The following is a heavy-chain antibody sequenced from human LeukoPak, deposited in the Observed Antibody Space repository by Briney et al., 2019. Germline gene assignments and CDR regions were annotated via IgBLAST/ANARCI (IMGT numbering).Heavy chain of an antibody. D-gene: IGHD4/OR15-4a*01. V-gene: IGHV3-23*01. CDR2: ISGSGAST. J-gene: IGHJ4*02. CDR3: AKDANDGSPDYFDY. CDR1: GFTFSTYA. Sequence: GGSLRLSCAASGFTFSTYAMNWVRQAPGQGLELVSGISGSGASTFYADSVKGRFTISRDNSKNTMYLQMNSLRAEDTAVYYCAKDANDGSPDYFDYWGQGTLVTVSS.